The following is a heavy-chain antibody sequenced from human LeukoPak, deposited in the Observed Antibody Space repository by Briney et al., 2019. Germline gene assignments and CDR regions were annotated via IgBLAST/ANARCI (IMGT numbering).Heavy chain of an antibody. V-gene: IGHV4-59*01. CDR3: ARRRGSGYPYFDY. Sequence: SETLSLTCTVSGGSINNYYWSWIRQPPGKGLEWIGYIYYSGSTNYNPSLKSRVTISVDTSKNQFSLNLSSLTAADTAVYYCARRRGSGYPYFDYWGQGTLVTVSS. J-gene: IGHJ4*02. CDR2: IYYSGST. D-gene: IGHD3-22*01. CDR1: GGSINNYY.